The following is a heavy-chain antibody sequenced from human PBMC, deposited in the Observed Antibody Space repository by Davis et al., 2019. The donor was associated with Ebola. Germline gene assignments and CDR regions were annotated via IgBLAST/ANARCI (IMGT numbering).Heavy chain of an antibody. Sequence: GESLKISCAASGFSFSYYYMSWIRQAPGKGLEWVSYISSNSSHTNYADSVKGRFTISRDNAKNSLYLQMNSLRAEDTAVYYCARGGRDGSGSYAPFNWGQGTLVTVSS. D-gene: IGHD3-10*01. CDR2: ISSNSSHT. CDR3: ARGGRDGSGSYAPFN. J-gene: IGHJ4*02. CDR1: GFSFSYYY. V-gene: IGHV3-11*06.